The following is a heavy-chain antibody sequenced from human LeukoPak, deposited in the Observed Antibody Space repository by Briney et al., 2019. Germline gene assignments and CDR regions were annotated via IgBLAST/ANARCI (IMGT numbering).Heavy chain of an antibody. CDR3: ARALESYGSGSYPLDY. J-gene: IGHJ4*02. D-gene: IGHD3-10*01. V-gene: IGHV3-30-3*01. Sequence: GRSLRLSCAASGFTFSSYSMHWVRQAPGKGLEWVAVISYHENNKYYADSVKGRFTVSRDNTKNTLYLQMNSLRAEDTAVYYCARALESYGSGSYPLDYWGQGTLVTVSS. CDR2: ISYHENNK. CDR1: GFTFSSYS.